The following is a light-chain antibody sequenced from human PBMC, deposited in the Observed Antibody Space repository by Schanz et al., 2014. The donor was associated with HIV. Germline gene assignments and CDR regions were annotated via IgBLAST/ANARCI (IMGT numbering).Light chain of an antibody. CDR1: ALNLGHNF. Sequence: QSLLTQPPSVSAAPGQRVTISCSGGALNLGHNFVSWYQQFPGTAPKLLIFADYQRPSEIPDRISGSKTGTSATLAINGLQTVDEADYYCATWHSSLREVVFGGGTKLTVL. CDR3: ATWHSSLREVV. J-gene: IGLJ2*01. V-gene: IGLV1-51*01. CDR2: ADY.